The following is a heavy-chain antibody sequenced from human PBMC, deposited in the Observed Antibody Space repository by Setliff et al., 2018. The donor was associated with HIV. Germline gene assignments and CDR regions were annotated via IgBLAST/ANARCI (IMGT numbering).Heavy chain of an antibody. CDR3: ARGAYRDGYDY. CDR2: IYYSGNT. D-gene: IGHD5-18*01. V-gene: IGHV4-59*01. CDR1: GDSISSYY. Sequence: PSETLSLTCTVSGDSISSYYWSWVRQPPGKGLEWIGYIYYSGNTNYNPSLKSRVTVSVDTSKNQVSLKLSSVAAADTAVYHCARGAYRDGYDYWGQGTLVTVSS. J-gene: IGHJ4*02.